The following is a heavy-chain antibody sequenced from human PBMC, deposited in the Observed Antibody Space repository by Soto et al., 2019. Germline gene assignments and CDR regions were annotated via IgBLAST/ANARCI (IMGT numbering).Heavy chain of an antibody. J-gene: IGHJ6*02. D-gene: IGHD1-1*01. V-gene: IGHV3-33*01. CDR1: GFSFRSHA. CDR3: SRDGQQLAPYTMDV. CDR2: IWFDGSKK. Sequence: QVQLVESGGGVVQPGRSLRLSCATSGFSFRSHAMHWVRQAPGKGLEWVAQIWFDGSKKNYADSVKGRFTISRDNSKNIFYVQMDDLRAEDTAVYYCSRDGQQLAPYTMDVWGQGTTVTFSS.